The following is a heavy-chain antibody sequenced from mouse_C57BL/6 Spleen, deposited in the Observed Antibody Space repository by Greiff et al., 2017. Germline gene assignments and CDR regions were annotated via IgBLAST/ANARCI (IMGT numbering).Heavy chain of an antibody. CDR1: GYTFTSYG. V-gene: IGHV1-81*01. Sequence: VMLVESGAELARPGASVKLSCKASGYTFTSYGISWVKQRTGQGLEWIGEIYPRSGNTYYNEKFKGKATLTTDKSSSTAYMELRGLTSEDSAVYFCAHPSAGYWGKGTTLTVSS. CDR3: AHPSAGY. CDR2: IYPRSGNT. J-gene: IGHJ2*01.